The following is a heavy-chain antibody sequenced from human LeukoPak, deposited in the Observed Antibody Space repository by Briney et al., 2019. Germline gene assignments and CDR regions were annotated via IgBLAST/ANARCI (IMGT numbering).Heavy chain of an antibody. D-gene: IGHD3-22*01. J-gene: IGHJ4*02. CDR2: ISGSGGST. CDR3: AKARVVVVITEGIDY. V-gene: IGHV3-23*01. Sequence: GESLRLSCAASGFTFSSYAMSWVRQAPGKGLEWVSGISGSGGSTDYADSVKGRFTISRDNSKNTLFLQMNSLRAEDTAVYYCAKARVVVVITEGIDYGGQGTLVTVSS. CDR1: GFTFSSYA.